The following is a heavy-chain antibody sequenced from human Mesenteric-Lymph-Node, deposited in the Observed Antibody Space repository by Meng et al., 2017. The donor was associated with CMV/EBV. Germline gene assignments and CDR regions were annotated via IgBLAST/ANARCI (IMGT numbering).Heavy chain of an antibody. V-gene: IGHV3-30-3*01. CDR3: ARDPIRETDYYYYGMDV. J-gene: IGHJ6*02. Sequence: GESLKISCAASGFTFSSYAMHWVRQAPGKGLEWVAVISYDGSNKYYADSVKGRFTISRDNSKNTLYLQMNSLRAEDTAVYYCARDPIRETDYYYYGMDVWGQGTTVTVSS. D-gene: IGHD5-24*01. CDR1: GFTFSSYA. CDR2: ISYDGSNK.